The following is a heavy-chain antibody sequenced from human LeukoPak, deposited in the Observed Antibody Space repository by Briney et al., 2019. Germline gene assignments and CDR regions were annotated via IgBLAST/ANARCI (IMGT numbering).Heavy chain of an antibody. CDR3: ARQWAYYGSGYYYYMDV. CDR2: INHSGST. Sequence: SETLSLTCAVYGGSFSGYYWSWIRQPPGKGLEWIGEINHSGSTNYNPSLKSRVTISVDTSKNQFSLKLSSVTAADTAVYYCARQWAYYGSGYYYYMDVWGKGTTVTISS. V-gene: IGHV4-34*01. J-gene: IGHJ6*03. D-gene: IGHD3-10*01. CDR1: GGSFSGYY.